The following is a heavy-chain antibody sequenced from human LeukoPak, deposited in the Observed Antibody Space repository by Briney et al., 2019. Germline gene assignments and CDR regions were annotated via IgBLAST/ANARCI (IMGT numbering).Heavy chain of an antibody. CDR3: ARDLETDYGDYGGFFDY. CDR2: INSDGSST. V-gene: IGHV3-74*01. Sequence: GGSLRLSCAASGFTFSSYWMHWVRQAPGKGLVWVSRINSDGSSTSYADSVKGRFTISRDNAKNTLYLQMNSLRAEDTAVYYCARDLETDYGDYGGFFDYWGQGTLVTVSS. J-gene: IGHJ4*02. D-gene: IGHD4-17*01. CDR1: GFTFSSYW.